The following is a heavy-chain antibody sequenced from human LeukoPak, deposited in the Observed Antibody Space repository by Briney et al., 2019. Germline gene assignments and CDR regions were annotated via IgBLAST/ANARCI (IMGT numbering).Heavy chain of an antibody. J-gene: IGHJ4*02. V-gene: IGHV4-39*07. D-gene: IGHD5-24*01. Sequence: SETLSLTCTVSGGSISSSSYYWGWIRQPPGKGLEWIGSIYYSGSTYYNPSLKSRITISVDTSKNQFSLKLSSVTAADTAVYYCARVGEGMATILADYWGQGTLVTVSS. CDR3: ARVGEGMATILADY. CDR1: GGSISSSSYY. CDR2: IYYSGST.